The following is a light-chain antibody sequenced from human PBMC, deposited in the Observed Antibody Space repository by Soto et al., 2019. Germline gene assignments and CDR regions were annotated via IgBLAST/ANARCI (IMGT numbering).Light chain of an antibody. J-gene: IGLJ2*01. Sequence: QSALTQPASGSGSPGQSITISCTGTSSDVGAYNYVSWYQQHPGKAPKLMIYDVSNRPSGVSNRFSGSKSGNTASLTISGLQAEDEADYYCSSYTSSSTLVFGGGTKLTVL. CDR1: SSDVGAYNY. CDR3: SSYTSSSTLV. CDR2: DVS. V-gene: IGLV2-14*01.